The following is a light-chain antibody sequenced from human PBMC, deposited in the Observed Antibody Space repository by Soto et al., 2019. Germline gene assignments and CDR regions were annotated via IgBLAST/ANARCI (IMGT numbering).Light chain of an antibody. CDR2: DAT. Sequence: EILLTQSPATLSLSPGERATLSCRASQSVSSYLAWYQQKPGQAPRLLIYDATNMATGIPARFSGSGSETDFTLTLSNLEPEDFAVYYCQQRSNSPDTFGQGTKLEIK. CDR1: QSVSSY. J-gene: IGKJ2*01. V-gene: IGKV3-11*01. CDR3: QQRSNSPDT.